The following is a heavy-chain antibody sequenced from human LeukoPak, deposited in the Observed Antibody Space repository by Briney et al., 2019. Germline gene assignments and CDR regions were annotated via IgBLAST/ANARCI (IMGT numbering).Heavy chain of an antibody. CDR3: ASYRGGSLVRFDY. CDR1: GGSISSSNW. J-gene: IGHJ4*02. CDR2: IYHSGST. Sequence: SETLSLTCAVSGGSISSSNWWSWVRQPPGKGLEWIGEIYHSGSTNYNPSLKSRVTISVDKSKNQFSLKLSSVTAADTAVYYCASYRGGSLVRFDYWGQGTLVTVSS. D-gene: IGHD1-26*01. V-gene: IGHV4-4*02.